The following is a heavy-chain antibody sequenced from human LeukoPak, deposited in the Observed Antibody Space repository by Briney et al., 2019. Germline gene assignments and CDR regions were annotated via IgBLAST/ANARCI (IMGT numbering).Heavy chain of an antibody. CDR1: GGSFSGYY. CDR2: INHSGST. CDR3: AAYYYGSGSYYRRGYYFDY. J-gene: IGHJ4*02. D-gene: IGHD3-10*01. V-gene: IGHV4-34*01. Sequence: PSETLSLTCAVYGGSFSGYYWSWIRQPPGKGLEWIGEINHSGSTNYNPSLKSRVTISVDTSKNQFSLKLSSVTAADTAVYCCAAYYYGSGSYYRRGYYFDYWGQGTLVTVSS.